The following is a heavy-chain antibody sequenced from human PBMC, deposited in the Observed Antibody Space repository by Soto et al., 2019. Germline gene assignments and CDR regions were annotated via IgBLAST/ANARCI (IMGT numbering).Heavy chain of an antibody. J-gene: IGHJ3*02. CDR1: GGTFSSYT. CDR2: IIPILGIA. D-gene: IGHD2-2*01. V-gene: IGHV1-69*04. CDR3: ARDLPGYCSSTSCTDDI. Sequence: GASVKVSCKASGGTFSSYTISWARQAPGQGLERMGRIIPILGIANYAQKFQGRVTITADKSTSTAYMELSSLRSEDTAVYYCARDLPGYCSSTSCTDDIWGQGTMVTVSS.